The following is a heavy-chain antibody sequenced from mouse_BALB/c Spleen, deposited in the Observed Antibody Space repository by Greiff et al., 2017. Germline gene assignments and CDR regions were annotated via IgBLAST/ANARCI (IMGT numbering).Heavy chain of an antibody. CDR1: GFTFTDYY. J-gene: IGHJ2*01. D-gene: IGHD2-14*01. Sequence: EVHLVESGGGLVQPGGSLRLSCATSGFTFTDYYMSWVRQPPGKALEWLGFIRNKANGYTTEYSASVKGRFTISRDNSQSILYLQMNTLRAEDSATYSCARQAYYRYDGYYFDYWGQGTTLTVSS. CDR2: IRNKANGYTT. CDR3: ARQAYYRYDGYYFDY. V-gene: IGHV7-3*02.